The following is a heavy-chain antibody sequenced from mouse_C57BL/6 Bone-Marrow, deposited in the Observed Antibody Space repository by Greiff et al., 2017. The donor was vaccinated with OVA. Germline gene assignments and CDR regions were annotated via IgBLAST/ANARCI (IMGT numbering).Heavy chain of an antibody. CDR2: IDPENGDT. D-gene: IGHD2-3*01. CDR3: TAYDGYYDWYFDV. CDR1: GFNIKDAY. Sequence: EVQLQQSGAELVRPGASVKLSCTASGFNIKDAYMHWVKQRPEQGLEWIGWIDPENGDTEYASKFQGKATITADTSSNTAYLQLSSLTSEDTAVYYCTAYDGYYDWYFDVWGTGTTVTVSS. V-gene: IGHV14-4*01. J-gene: IGHJ1*03.